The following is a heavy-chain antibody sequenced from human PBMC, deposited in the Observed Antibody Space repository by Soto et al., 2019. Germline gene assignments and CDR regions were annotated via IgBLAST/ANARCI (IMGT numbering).Heavy chain of an antibody. Sequence: RRHPCAAAEGIRSDCARNWIRQAQGKGLEWVSYISSSSSVIDYADSVKGRFTVSRDNARNSLYLQMNSLRAEDTAVYYCARDLSWGSNWYYYMDVWGKGTTVTVSS. CDR3: ARDLSWGSNWYYYMDV. CDR1: EGIRSDCA. CDR2: ISSSSSVI. J-gene: IGHJ6*03. V-gene: IGHV3-11*06. D-gene: IGHD7-27*01.